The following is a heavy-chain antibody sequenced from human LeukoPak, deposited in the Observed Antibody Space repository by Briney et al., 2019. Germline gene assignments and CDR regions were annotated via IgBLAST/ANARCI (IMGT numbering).Heavy chain of an antibody. J-gene: IGHJ4*02. Sequence: SETLSLTCTVSGGSISSYYWSWIRQPPGKGLEWIGYIYYSGSTNYNPSLKSRVTISVDTSKNQFSLKLSSVTAADTAVYYCARDDTVQQLDYWGQGTLVTVSS. CDR1: GGSISSYY. CDR2: IYYSGST. V-gene: IGHV4-59*12. D-gene: IGHD6-13*01. CDR3: ARDDTVQQLDY.